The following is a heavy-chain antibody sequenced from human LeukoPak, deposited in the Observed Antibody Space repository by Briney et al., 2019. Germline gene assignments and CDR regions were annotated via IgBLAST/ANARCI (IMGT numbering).Heavy chain of an antibody. CDR3: AQSQNYGDGFDH. CDR2: INHSGST. CDR1: GGSFSGYS. J-gene: IGHJ4*02. Sequence: PSETLSLTCAVYGGSFSGYSWSWIRQPPGKGLEWIGEINHSGSTNYNPSLKSRVTISVDTSKIQFSLKLSSVTAADTAVYYCAQSQNYGDGFDHWGQGTLVTASS. V-gene: IGHV4-34*01. D-gene: IGHD4-17*01.